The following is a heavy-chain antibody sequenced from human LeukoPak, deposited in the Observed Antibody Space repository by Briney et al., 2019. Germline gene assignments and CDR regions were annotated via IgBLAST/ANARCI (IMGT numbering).Heavy chain of an antibody. CDR3: ASMYYYDSSGYYC. D-gene: IGHD3-22*01. CDR2: IIPIFGTA. Sequence: SVKVSCTASGGTFSSYAISWVRQAPGQGLEWMGGIIPIFGTANYAQKFQGRFTMTRDTSISTAYMALSRLRSDDTAVYYCASMYYYDSSGYYCWGQGTMVTVSS. V-gene: IGHV1-69*05. J-gene: IGHJ4*02. CDR1: GGTFSSYA.